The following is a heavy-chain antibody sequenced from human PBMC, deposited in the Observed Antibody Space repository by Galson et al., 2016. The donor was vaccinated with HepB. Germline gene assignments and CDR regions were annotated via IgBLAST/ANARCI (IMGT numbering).Heavy chain of an antibody. CDR1: GFNFDDYA. CDR3: AKALGTYYDILTAYPS. CDR2: ISWNSGTI. Sequence: SLRLSCAASGFNFDDYAMHWVRQVPGKGLEWVSGISWNSGTIDYADSVKGRFTISRDNAKNSLYLQMNSLRAEDTALYYCAKALGTYYDILTAYPSWGQGTLVTVSS. J-gene: IGHJ5*02. V-gene: IGHV3-9*01. D-gene: IGHD3-9*01.